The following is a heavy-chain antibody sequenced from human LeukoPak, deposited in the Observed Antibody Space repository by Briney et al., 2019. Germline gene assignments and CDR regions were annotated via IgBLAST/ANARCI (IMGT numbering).Heavy chain of an antibody. D-gene: IGHD5-18*01. CDR3: ARVRGYSYGPWYGMDV. J-gene: IGHJ6*02. V-gene: IGHV4-34*01. CDR1: GGSFSGYY. Sequence: SETLSLTCAVYGGSFSGYYWSWIRQPPGKGLEWIGEINHSGSTNYNPSLKSRVTISVDTSKNQFSLKLSSVTAADTAVYYCARVRGYSYGPWYGMDVWGQGTTVTISS. CDR2: INHSGST.